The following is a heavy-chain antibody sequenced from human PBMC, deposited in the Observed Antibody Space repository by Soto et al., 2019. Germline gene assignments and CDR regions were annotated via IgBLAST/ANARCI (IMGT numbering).Heavy chain of an antibody. V-gene: IGHV3-23*01. Sequence: GGSLRLSCAASGFTFSSYAMSWVRQAPGKGLEWVSAISGSGGSTYYADSVKGRFTISRDNSKNTLYLQMNSLRAEDTAVYYCAKARIVYYYYGMDVWGQGTTVTSP. J-gene: IGHJ6*02. CDR3: AKARIVYYYYGMDV. CDR1: GFTFSSYA. D-gene: IGHD2-21*01. CDR2: ISGSGGST.